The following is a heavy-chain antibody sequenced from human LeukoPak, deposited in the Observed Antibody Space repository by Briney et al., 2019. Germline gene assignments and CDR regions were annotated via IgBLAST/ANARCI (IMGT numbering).Heavy chain of an antibody. CDR3: AREGLTFGGFDY. V-gene: IGHV4-59*01. CDR1: GGSISSYY. D-gene: IGHD3-10*01. CDR2: IYYSGST. Sequence: PSETLSLTCTVSGGSISSYYWSWIRQPPGKGLEWIGYIYYSGSTNYNPSLKSRVTISVDTSKNQFSLKPSSVTAADTAVYYCAREGLTFGGFDYWGQGTLVTVSS. J-gene: IGHJ4*02.